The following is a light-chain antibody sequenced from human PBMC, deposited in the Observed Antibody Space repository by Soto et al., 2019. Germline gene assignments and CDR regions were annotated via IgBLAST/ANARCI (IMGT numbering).Light chain of an antibody. J-gene: IGKJ4*01. CDR1: QSISSY. CDR2: AAS. V-gene: IGKV1-39*01. CDR3: QRSFSTPLT. Sequence: DIQMTQSPSSLSASVGDRVTITCRASQSISSYLHWYQQKPGKAPKLLIYAASSLQSGVPSRFSGSGSGTNFTLPISSLQPEDFATYYCQRSFSTPLTFGGGTKVEIK.